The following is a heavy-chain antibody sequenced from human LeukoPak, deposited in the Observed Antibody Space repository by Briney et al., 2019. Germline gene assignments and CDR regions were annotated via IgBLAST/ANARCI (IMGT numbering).Heavy chain of an antibody. Sequence: GGSLRLSCAASGFTFSSYSINWVRQAPGKGLEWVSSISSSSSYIYYADSVKGRFTISRDNAKNSLYLQMNSLRAEDTAVYYCAKDLGGYSYGGFDYWGQGTLVTVSS. D-gene: IGHD5-18*01. CDR3: AKDLGGYSYGGFDY. CDR2: ISSSSSYI. V-gene: IGHV3-21*01. CDR1: GFTFSSYS. J-gene: IGHJ4*02.